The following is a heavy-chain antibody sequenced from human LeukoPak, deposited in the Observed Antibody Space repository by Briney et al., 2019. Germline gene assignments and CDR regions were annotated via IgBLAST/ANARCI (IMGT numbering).Heavy chain of an antibody. CDR1: GYTFTSCG. V-gene: IGHV1-18*01. CDR2: ISAYNGNT. CDR3: ARDLEWLVDRWYFDL. J-gene: IGHJ2*01. D-gene: IGHD3-3*01. Sequence: ASVKVSCMASGYTFTSCGISWVRQAPGQGLEWMGWISAYNGNTNYAQKLQGRVTMTTDTSTSTAYMELRSLRSDDTAVYYCARDLEWLVDRWYFDLWGRGTLVTVSS.